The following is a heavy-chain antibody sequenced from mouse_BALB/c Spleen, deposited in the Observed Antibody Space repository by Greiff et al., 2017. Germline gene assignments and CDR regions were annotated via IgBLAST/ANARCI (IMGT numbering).Heavy chain of an antibody. CDR3: GREGYDGYLDY. D-gene: IGHD2-3*01. J-gene: IGHJ2*01. Sequence: VQLQQSGAELVKSGASVKLSCTASGFNIKDTYMHWVKQRPEQGLEWIGRIDPANGKTKYDPKFQGKATITADTSSNTAYLHLSSLTSEATAVYYCGREGYDGYLDYWGQGTTLTVSS. CDR2: IDPANGKT. V-gene: IGHV14-3*02. CDR1: GFNIKDTY.